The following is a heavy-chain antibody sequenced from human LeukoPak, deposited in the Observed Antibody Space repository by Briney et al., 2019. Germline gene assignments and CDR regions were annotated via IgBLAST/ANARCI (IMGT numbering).Heavy chain of an antibody. D-gene: IGHD3-22*01. CDR2: ITSSSKTI. V-gene: IGHV3-48*01. CDR3: ARDKYFDSSTYYPRFDY. Sequence: GGSLRLSCAASGFSFSTYSMNWVRQAPWKGLEWVSYITSSSKTIYYADSVKGRFTISRDNAKNSLYLQMTSLSGEDTAVYYCARDKYFDSSTYYPRFDYWGQGILVTVSS. CDR1: GFSFSTYS. J-gene: IGHJ4*02.